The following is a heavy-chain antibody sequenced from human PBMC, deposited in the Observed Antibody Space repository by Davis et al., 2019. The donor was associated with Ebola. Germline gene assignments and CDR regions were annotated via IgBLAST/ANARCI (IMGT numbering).Heavy chain of an antibody. D-gene: IGHD3-10*01. J-gene: IGHJ4*02. V-gene: IGHV4-34*01. CDR2: INHSGST. CDR1: GGSSSGYY. Sequence: MPSETLSLTCAVYGGSSSGYYWSWIRQPPGKGLEWIGEINHSGSTNYNPSLKSRVTISVDTSKNQFSLKLSSVTAADTAVYYCARAPGHGGDYWGQGTLVTVSS. CDR3: ARAPGHGGDY.